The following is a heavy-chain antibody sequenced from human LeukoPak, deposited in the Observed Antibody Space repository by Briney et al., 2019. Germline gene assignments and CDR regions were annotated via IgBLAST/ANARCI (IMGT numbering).Heavy chain of an antibody. D-gene: IGHD5-24*01. Sequence: ASVKVSCKASGYTFNSYSITWVRQAPGQGVEWMGWISAYNGGTKYAQNLQGRVTMTTDASTSTAYMELRSLRSDDTAVYFCGRVDMATTKDYWGQGTLVTVSS. J-gene: IGHJ4*02. V-gene: IGHV1-18*01. CDR1: GYTFNSYS. CDR2: ISAYNGGT. CDR3: GRVDMATTKDY.